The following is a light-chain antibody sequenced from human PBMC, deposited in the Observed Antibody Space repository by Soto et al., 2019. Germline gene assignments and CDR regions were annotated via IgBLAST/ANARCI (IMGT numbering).Light chain of an antibody. V-gene: IGLV2-14*01. CDR1: SSDVGGYNY. J-gene: IGLJ2*01. CDR3: SSYTSSSPVL. CDR2: DVS. Sequence: QSVLTQPASVSGSPGQSITISCTGTSSDVGGYNYVSWYQQHPGKAPKLTIYDVSNRPSGVSNRFSGSKSGNTASLTISGLQAEDEADYYCSSYTSSSPVLFGGGTKVTVL.